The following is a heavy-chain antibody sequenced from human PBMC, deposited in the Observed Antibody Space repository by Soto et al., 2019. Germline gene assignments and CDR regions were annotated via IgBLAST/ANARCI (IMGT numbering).Heavy chain of an antibody. CDR2: IIPIFGTA. CDR3: ARTGSPLDDY. CDR1: GGTFSSCA. V-gene: IGHV1-69*13. Sequence: EASVKVSGKASGGTFSSCAMSWVRQAPGQGLEWMGGIIPIFGTANYAQKFQGRVTITADESTSTAYMELSSLRSEDTAVYYCARTGSPLDDYWGQGTLVTVSS. J-gene: IGHJ4*02.